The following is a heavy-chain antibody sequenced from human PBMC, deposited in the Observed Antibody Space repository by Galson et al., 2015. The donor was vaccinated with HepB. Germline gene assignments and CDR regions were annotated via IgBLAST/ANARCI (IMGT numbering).Heavy chain of an antibody. V-gene: IGHV3-74*01. D-gene: IGHD3-10*02. CDR2: ISSDGLST. CDR1: GFNIGDFW. J-gene: IGHJ4*02. Sequence: SLRLSCAASGFNIGDFWMHWVRHVPGKGLLWVARISSDGLSTAYADSVQGRFTISRDNAKNVVFLQMTSLRAEDTGVYFCARDLVRGVIGYWGQGTLITVSS. CDR3: ARDLVRGVIGY.